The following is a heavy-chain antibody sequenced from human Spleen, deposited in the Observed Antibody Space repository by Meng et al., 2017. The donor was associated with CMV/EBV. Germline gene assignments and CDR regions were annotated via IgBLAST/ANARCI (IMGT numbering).Heavy chain of an antibody. Sequence: CKASEYTFTTYNIHWVRQAPGQGLEWMGVINPSAGTTSHPQKFQGRVTMTRDTSTSTVYMEVTSLRFEDTAVYYCARDSARGVNWFDPWGQGTLVTVS. J-gene: IGHJ5*02. CDR1: EYTFTTYN. CDR2: INPSAGTT. D-gene: IGHD6-6*01. V-gene: IGHV1-46*01. CDR3: ARDSARGVNWFDP.